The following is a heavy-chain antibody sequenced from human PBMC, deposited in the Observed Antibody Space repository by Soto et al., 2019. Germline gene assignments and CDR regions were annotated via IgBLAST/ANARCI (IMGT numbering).Heavy chain of an antibody. CDR2: IFYSGST. J-gene: IGHJ4*02. V-gene: IGHV4-39*01. D-gene: IGHD7-27*01. CDR1: GGSISSSSYY. CDR3: AKNWNWGSLVH. Sequence: SETLSLTCTVSGGSISSSSYYWGWIRQPPGKGLEWIGSIFYSGSTYYNPSLKSRVTISVDTSKNQFSPKLSSVTAADTAVYYCAKNWNWGSLVHWGQGTLVTVSS.